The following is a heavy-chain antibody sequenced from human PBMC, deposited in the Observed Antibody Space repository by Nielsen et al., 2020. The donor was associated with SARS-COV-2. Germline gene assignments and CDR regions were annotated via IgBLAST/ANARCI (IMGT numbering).Heavy chain of an antibody. V-gene: IGHV3-74*01. CDR3: ARDGVVGSTNTFDV. Sequence: GGSLSLSCTASGFTFTAYWMHWVRQAPGKGLTWVSHINFDGTGTSYADSVKGRFTISRDNAKNTVYLQMNSLRAEDTAVYYCARDGVVGSTNTFDVWGQGTVVTVSS. D-gene: IGHD1-26*01. CDR1: GFTFTAYW. J-gene: IGHJ3*01. CDR2: INFDGTGT.